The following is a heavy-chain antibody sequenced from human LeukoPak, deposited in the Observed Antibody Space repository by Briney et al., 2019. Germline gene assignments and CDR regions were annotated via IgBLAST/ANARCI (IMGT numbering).Heavy chain of an antibody. CDR3: AKKRLPDRSAPLHYYGMDF. CDR1: AFTYSTYA. CDR2: ISYGGTNK. J-gene: IGHJ6*02. Sequence: GGSLRLSCAASAFTYSTYAMHWVRQAPGKGLEWVAVISYGGTNKYFADSVKRRFTICRDNSKNTLHLQMNSVRPEDTGVYYCAKKRLPDRSAPLHYYGMDFWGQGTAVTVSS. D-gene: IGHD3-22*01. V-gene: IGHV3-30-3*02.